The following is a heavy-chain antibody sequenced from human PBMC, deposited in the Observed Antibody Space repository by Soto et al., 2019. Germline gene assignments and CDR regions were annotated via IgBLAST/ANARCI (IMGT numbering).Heavy chain of an antibody. V-gene: IGHV1-69*08. J-gene: IGHJ5*02. CDR3: ARDRGIAARPGWFDP. CDR2: IIPILGIA. CDR1: GGTFSSYT. Sequence: QVQLVQSGAEVKKPGSSVKVSCKASGGTFSSYTISWVRQAPGQGLEWMGRIIPILGIANYAQKFQGRVTITADKSTSTAYMELSSLRSEDTAAYYCARDRGIAARPGWFDPWGQGTLVTVSS. D-gene: IGHD6-6*01.